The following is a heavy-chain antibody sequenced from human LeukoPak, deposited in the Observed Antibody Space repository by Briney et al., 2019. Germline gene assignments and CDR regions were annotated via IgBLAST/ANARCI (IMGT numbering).Heavy chain of an antibody. D-gene: IGHD2-21*01. CDR1: GYSFINYS. Sequence: LGDSLKIPGKGSGYSFINYSIGWVRQLPGKGLECMEIIYPVDSDTRYSTSFQGQVKISADKSISTAYLQLSRQKDSESAMYYCARGRGKIALPEFDDWGQGTLVTVSS. CDR3: ARGRGKIALPEFDD. J-gene: IGHJ4*02. CDR2: IYPVDSDT. V-gene: IGHV5-51*01.